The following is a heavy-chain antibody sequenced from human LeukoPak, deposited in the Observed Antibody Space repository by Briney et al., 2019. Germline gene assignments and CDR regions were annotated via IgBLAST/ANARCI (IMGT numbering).Heavy chain of an antibody. CDR1: GYRFTNYH. V-gene: IGHV5-51*01. Sequence: GESLQISCKGSGYRFTNYHIGWVRQLPGKGLEWMGIIYPADSDTRYRPTFRGQVTISVDKSINTAYLQWSSLKASDTAMYYCTRLISRGSDYNYVDDWGQGTLITVSS. CDR3: TRLISRGSDYNYVDD. CDR2: IYPADSDT. J-gene: IGHJ4*02. D-gene: IGHD5-24*01.